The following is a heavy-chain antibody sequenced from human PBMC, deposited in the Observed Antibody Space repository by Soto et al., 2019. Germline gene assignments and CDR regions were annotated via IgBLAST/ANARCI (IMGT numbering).Heavy chain of an antibody. J-gene: IGHJ6*02. Sequence: SETLSLTCAVYGGSFSGYYWSWIRQPPGKGLEWIGEINHSGSTNYNPSLKSRVTISVDTSKNQFSLKLSSVTAADTAVYYCARAGVFSSSWYGDYYYYYGMDVWGQGTTVPVSS. CDR2: INHSGST. CDR3: ARAGVFSSSWYGDYYYYYGMDV. V-gene: IGHV4-34*01. D-gene: IGHD6-13*01. CDR1: GGSFSGYY.